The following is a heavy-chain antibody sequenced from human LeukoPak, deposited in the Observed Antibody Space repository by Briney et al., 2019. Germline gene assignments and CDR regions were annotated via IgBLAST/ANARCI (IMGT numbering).Heavy chain of an antibody. Sequence: GRSLRLSCAASGFHFSSYAMHWLRQAPAKGLDWVAGISYDGSNKYYADSVKGRFTISRDNSKNTLYLQMNSPRAEDMAVYYCARTRLGIAVAGTRRNKGSPNYYYYYGMDVWGQGTTVTVSS. CDR2: ISYDGSNK. V-gene: IGHV3-30-3*01. D-gene: IGHD6-19*01. CDR3: ARTRLGIAVAGTRRNKGSPNYYYYYGMDV. J-gene: IGHJ6*02. CDR1: GFHFSSYA.